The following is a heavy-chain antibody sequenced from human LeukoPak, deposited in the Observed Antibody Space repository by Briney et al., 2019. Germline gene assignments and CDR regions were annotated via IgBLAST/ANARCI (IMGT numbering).Heavy chain of an antibody. J-gene: IGHJ1*01. CDR3: ARDRRGYSGYDGSXPGX. CDR2: INSDGSST. Sequence: GGSLRLSCAASGFTFSSYWMHWVRQAPGKGLVWVSRINSDGSSTSYTDSVKGRFTISRDNAKNTLYLQMNSLRAEDTAVYYCARDRRGYSGYDGSXPGXWGQGXLVTV. V-gene: IGHV3-74*01. CDR1: GFTFSSYW. D-gene: IGHD5-12*01.